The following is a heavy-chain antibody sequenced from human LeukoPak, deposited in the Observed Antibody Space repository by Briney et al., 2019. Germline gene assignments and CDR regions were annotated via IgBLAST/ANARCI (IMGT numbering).Heavy chain of an antibody. CDR2: LYSDGST. D-gene: IGHD1-26*01. Sequence: PGGSLRLSCAASGFTVSSNFMTWVRQAPGKGLEWVLVLYSDGSTYYADSVKGRFTISRDNSKNTLYLQMNSLRAEDTAVYYCARVGGRIVGATIPDYWGQGTLVTVSS. CDR3: ARVGGRIVGATIPDY. V-gene: IGHV3-66*01. J-gene: IGHJ4*02. CDR1: GFTVSSNF.